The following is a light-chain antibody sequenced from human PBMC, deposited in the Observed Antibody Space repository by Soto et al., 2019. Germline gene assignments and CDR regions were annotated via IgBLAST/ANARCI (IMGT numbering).Light chain of an antibody. CDR1: QEIRNT. J-gene: IGKJ1*01. CDR3: LQYYNFSWT. Sequence: AIQMTQSPSSLSASVGDRVTISCRASQEIRNTLAWYQQKPGEAPKLLIFAASNLQSGVPSRFSGSGSVTDFTLAITGLQPEDFATYYCLQYYNFSWTFGQGTKVDIK. CDR2: AAS. V-gene: IGKV1-6*01.